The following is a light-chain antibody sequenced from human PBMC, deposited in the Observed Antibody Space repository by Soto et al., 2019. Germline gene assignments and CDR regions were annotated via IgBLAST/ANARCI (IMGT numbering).Light chain of an antibody. J-gene: IGKJ2*01. Sequence: EVVMTQSPATLSVSPGDRATLSCRASQSVDTNVAWYQQKPGQAPRLLVYGASTRATGIPARFTGFGSGTDFPRSISGLQSDDFAVYYCQQYYNWPPYTFGQGNKLQIK. V-gene: IGKV3-15*01. CDR3: QQYYNWPPYT. CDR1: QSVDTN. CDR2: GAS.